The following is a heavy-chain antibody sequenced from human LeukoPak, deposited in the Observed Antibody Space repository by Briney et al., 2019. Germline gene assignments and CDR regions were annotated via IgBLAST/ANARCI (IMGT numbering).Heavy chain of an antibody. Sequence: GRSLRLSCAASGFTFSSYAMHWVRQAPGKGLEWVAVISYDGSNKYYADSVKGRFTISRDNSKNTLYLQMNSLRADDTAVYYCAREGNYYHSSGIWDFDYWGQGTLVTVSS. CDR1: GFTFSSYA. D-gene: IGHD3-22*01. CDR2: ISYDGSNK. V-gene: IGHV3-30-3*01. J-gene: IGHJ4*02. CDR3: AREGNYYHSSGIWDFDY.